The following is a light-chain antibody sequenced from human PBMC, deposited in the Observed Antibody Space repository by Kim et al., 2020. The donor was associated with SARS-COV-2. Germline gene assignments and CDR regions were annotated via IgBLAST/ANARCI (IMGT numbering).Light chain of an antibody. CDR3: SSYTSSSTWV. J-gene: IGLJ2*01. CDR1: SSDIGDYNY. V-gene: IGLV2-14*01. CDR2: EVS. Sequence: GQSITNSCTGTSSDIGDYNYVSWYKQHPGKAPKLMIYEVSKRPSGVSYRFSGSKSGNTASLTISGLQAEDEADYYCSSYTSSSTWVFGGVTQLTVL.